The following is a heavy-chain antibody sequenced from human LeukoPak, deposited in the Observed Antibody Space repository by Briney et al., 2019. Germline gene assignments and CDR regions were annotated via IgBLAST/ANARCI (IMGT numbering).Heavy chain of an antibody. D-gene: IGHD1-26*01. V-gene: IGHV3-48*02. CDR1: GFTFSSYA. J-gene: IGHJ4*02. CDR2: ITSSSTNI. Sequence: PGGSLRLSCAASGFTFSSYAMTWVRQAPGKGLEWVSHITSSSTNIYYADSVKGRFTISGDNAKNALSLQMNSLRDEDTAVYYCATSGNYYLKYWGQGTLVTVSS. CDR3: ATSGNYYLKY.